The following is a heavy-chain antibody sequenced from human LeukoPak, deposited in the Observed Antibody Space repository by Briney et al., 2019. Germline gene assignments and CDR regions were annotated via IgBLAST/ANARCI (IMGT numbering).Heavy chain of an antibody. Sequence: SETLSLTCTVSGGSISSSSYYWGWIRQPPGKGLEWNGSIYYSGSTYYNPSLKSRVTISVDTSKNQFSLKLSSVTAADTAVYYCARDISYVDTAMVKYNWFVPWGQGTPVTVSS. D-gene: IGHD5-18*01. J-gene: IGHJ5*02. CDR3: ARDISYVDTAMVKYNWFVP. V-gene: IGHV4-39*07. CDR1: GGSISSSSYY. CDR2: IYYSGST.